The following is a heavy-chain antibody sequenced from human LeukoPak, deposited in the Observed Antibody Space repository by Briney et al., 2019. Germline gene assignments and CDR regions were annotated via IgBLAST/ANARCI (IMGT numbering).Heavy chain of an antibody. CDR3: GRGRIGWTYGSGSLLDY. CDR2: IDHSGST. CDR1: GGSFSGYY. V-gene: IGHV4-34*01. Sequence: SETLSLTCAVYGGSFSGYYWSWIRQPPGKGLEWIGEIDHSGSTNYNPSLKSRVTISVDTSKNQFSLKLSSVTAADTAVYYCGRGRIGWTYGSGSLLDYWGQGTLVTVSS. D-gene: IGHD3-10*01. J-gene: IGHJ4*02.